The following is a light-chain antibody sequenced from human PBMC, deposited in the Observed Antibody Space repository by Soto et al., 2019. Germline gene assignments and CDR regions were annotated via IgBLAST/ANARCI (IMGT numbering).Light chain of an antibody. Sequence: EIVMTQSPATPSLSAGERATLSCRASQSVSSYLAWYQQKPGQAPMLLIYDASNRATGIPARFSGSGSGTDFTLTISSLDPEDFAVYYCQQRSNWPLTFGGGTKV. J-gene: IGKJ4*01. CDR1: QSVSSY. V-gene: IGKV3-11*01. CDR2: DAS. CDR3: QQRSNWPLT.